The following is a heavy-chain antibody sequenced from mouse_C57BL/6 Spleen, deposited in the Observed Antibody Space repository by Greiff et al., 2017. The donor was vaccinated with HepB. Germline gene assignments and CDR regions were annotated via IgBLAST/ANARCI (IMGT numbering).Heavy chain of an antibody. CDR1: GYTFTSYW. J-gene: IGHJ4*01. V-gene: IGHV1-5*01. Sequence: VQLKQSGTVLARPGASVKMSRKTSGYTFTSYWMHWVKQRPGQGLEWIGAIYPGNSDTSYNQKFKGKAKLTAVTSASTAYMELSSLTNEDSAVYYCTRDYYGSSLHYYAMDYWGQGTSVTVSS. CDR3: TRDYYGSSLHYYAMDY. CDR2: IYPGNSDT. D-gene: IGHD1-1*01.